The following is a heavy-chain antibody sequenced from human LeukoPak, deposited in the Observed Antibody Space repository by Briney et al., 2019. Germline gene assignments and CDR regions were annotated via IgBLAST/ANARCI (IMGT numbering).Heavy chain of an antibody. CDR1: EFTFSTYA. D-gene: IGHD3-22*01. CDR2: ISCDGTNK. Sequence: GRSLRLSCAASEFTFSTYAMHWVRQAPGKGLEWVAVISCDGTNKYYADSVKGRFTISRDNSKNTLYLQMGSLKTEDTAVYYCARALYYDRSPLDYWGQGTLVTVSS. V-gene: IGHV3-30-3*01. J-gene: IGHJ4*02. CDR3: ARALYYDRSPLDY.